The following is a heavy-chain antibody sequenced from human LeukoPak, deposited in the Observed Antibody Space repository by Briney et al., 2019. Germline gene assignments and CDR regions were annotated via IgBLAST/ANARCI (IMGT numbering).Heavy chain of an antibody. CDR3: ARGKNGDYSFFYYYYMDV. CDR1: GFTVSSNY. D-gene: IGHD4-17*01. V-gene: IGHV3-53*01. J-gene: IGHJ6*03. CDR2: IYSGGST. Sequence: PGGSLRLFCAASGFTVSSNYMSWVRQAPGKGLEWVSVIYSGGSTYYADSVKGRFTISRDNSKNTLYLQMNSLRAEDTAVYYCARGKNGDYSFFYYYYMDVWGKGTTVTVSS.